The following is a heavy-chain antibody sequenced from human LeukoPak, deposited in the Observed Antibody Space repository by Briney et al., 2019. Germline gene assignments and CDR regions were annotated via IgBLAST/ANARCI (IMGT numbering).Heavy chain of an antibody. J-gene: IGHJ4*02. Sequence: GGSLRLSCAASGFTFSSYGMHWVRQAPGKGLEWVAVIWYDGSNKYYADSVKGRFTISRDNSKNTLYLQMNSLRAEDTAVYYCAKAAAMVFRSMYYFDYWGQGTLVTVSS. V-gene: IGHV3-33*06. CDR1: GFTFSSYG. CDR2: IWYDGSNK. D-gene: IGHD5-18*01. CDR3: AKAAAMVFRSMYYFDY.